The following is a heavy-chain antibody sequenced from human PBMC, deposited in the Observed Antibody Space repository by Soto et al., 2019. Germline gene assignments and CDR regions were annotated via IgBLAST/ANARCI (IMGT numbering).Heavy chain of an antibody. D-gene: IGHD3-22*01. CDR3: TGAYYDINGYSLDP. V-gene: IGHV4-59*01. J-gene: IGHJ5*02. CDR2: IYYGGSI. CDR1: GGSMISYY. Sequence: SETLSLTCTVSGGSMISYYWTWIRQPPGKGLEWIGYIYYGGSINYNPSLKSRVIISVDTAKNQFSLRLSSVTAADTAVYYCTGAYYDINGYSLDPWGQGTSVTVSS.